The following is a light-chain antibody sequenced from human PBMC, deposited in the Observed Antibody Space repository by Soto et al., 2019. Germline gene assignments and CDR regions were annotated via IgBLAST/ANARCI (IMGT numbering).Light chain of an antibody. Sequence: EIVLTQSPGTLSLSPGERATLSCRASQSITSNFLAWYQQKPGQAPRLLIYGASTTAAGVPDRFSASGSGTDFTLTITRLEPEDFAVYYCQQYGRSPLMYTFGQGTKLGVK. CDR2: GAS. V-gene: IGKV3-20*01. J-gene: IGKJ2*01. CDR3: QQYGRSPLMYT. CDR1: QSITSNF.